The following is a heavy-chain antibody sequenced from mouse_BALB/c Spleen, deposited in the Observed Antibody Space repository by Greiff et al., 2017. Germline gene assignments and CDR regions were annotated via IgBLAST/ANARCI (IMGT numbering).Heavy chain of an antibody. CDR1: GYTFTSYY. V-gene: IGHV1S56*01. CDR2: IYPGNVNT. D-gene: IGHD1-1*01. J-gene: IGHJ2*01. CDR3: ARDDYGSSLLDY. Sequence: QVQLKESGPELVKPGASVRISCKASGYTFTSYYIHWVKQRPGQGLEWIGWIYPGNVNTKYNEKFKGKATLTADKSSSTAYMQLSSLTSEDSAVYFCARDDYGSSLLDYWGQGTTLTVSS.